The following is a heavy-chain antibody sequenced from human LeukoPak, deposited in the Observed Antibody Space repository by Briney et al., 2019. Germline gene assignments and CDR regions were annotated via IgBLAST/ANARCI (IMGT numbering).Heavy chain of an antibody. CDR1: GYTFTGYY. D-gene: IGHD6-13*01. Sequence: VASVKVSCTASGYTFTGYYMHWVRQAPGQGLEWMGWINPNSGGTNYAQKFQGRVTMTRDTSISTAYMELSRLRSDDTAVYYCARVPYSSSWQSDYWGQGTLVTVSS. V-gene: IGHV1-2*02. CDR2: INPNSGGT. J-gene: IGHJ4*02. CDR3: ARVPYSSSWQSDY.